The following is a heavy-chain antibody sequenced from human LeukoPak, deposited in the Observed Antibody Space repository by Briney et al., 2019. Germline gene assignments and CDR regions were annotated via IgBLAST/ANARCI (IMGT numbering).Heavy chain of an antibody. Sequence: GGSLRLSCAASGFTFSRYWMHWVRQAPGKGLVWVSRINSDGSSTSYADSVKGRFTISRDNAKNTLYLQMNSLRAEDTAVYYCVYSSGYSMSDYWGQGTLVTVSS. CDR3: VYSSGYSMSDY. CDR2: INSDGSST. V-gene: IGHV3-74*01. CDR1: GFTFSRYW. D-gene: IGHD3-22*01. J-gene: IGHJ4*02.